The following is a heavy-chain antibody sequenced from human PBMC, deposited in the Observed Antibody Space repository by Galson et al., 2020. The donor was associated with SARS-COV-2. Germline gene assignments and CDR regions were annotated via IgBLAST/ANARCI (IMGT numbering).Heavy chain of an antibody. CDR1: GFTFSDYF. CDR2: MRNKRSSNST. Sequence: GGSLRLSCAASGFTFSDYFMDWVRQAPGKGLEWFGRMRNKRSSNSTEYAASERGRFTIPRDDSKNSLYLQMNSLKIDDTAIYYCTSVWNGAVDSWGQGTLVTVSS. J-gene: IGHJ5*01. D-gene: IGHD1-1*01. CDR3: TSVWNGAVDS. V-gene: IGHV3-72*01.